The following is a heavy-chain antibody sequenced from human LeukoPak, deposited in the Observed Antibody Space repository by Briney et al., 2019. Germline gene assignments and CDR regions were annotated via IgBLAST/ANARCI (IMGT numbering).Heavy chain of an antibody. CDR1: GFTVSSSY. J-gene: IGHJ3*02. Sequence: GGSLRLSCAASGFTVSSSYMSWVRQAPGKGLEWVSVIYSGGSTYYADSVKGRFTISRDNSKNTLYLQMNSLRAEDTAVYYCARDSSGDGDTFDIWGQGTMVTVSS. CDR2: IYSGGST. D-gene: IGHD5-24*01. V-gene: IGHV3-53*01. CDR3: ARDSSGDGDTFDI.